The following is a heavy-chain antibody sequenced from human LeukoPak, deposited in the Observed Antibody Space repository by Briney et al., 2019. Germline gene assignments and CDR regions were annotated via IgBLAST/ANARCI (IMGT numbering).Heavy chain of an antibody. CDR1: GYTFITYP. Sequence: GASVKVSCKASGYTFITYPINWVRQAPGQGLEWMGWIDTNTGSPTYAQGPTGRFVFSLDTSVSAAFLQTNSLKAEDTALYYCVRGIDTTGYFNYWGQGTLVTVSS. J-gene: IGHJ4*02. CDR3: VRGIDTTGYFNY. D-gene: IGHD3-22*01. V-gene: IGHV7-4-1*02. CDR2: IDTNTGSP.